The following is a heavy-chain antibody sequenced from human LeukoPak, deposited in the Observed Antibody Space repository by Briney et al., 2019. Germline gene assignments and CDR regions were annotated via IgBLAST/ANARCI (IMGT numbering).Heavy chain of an antibody. D-gene: IGHD1-26*01. J-gene: IGHJ5*02. CDR3: ARSDGIVGEEAWFDP. CDR2: IFSSDIT. V-gene: IGHV4-4*09. CDR1: GGSISSYY. Sequence: SETLSLTCTVSGGSISSYYWSWIRQPPGKGLEWVGYIFSSDITNYNPSLRSRVTISVDTSKNQFSLKLRSATAADTAVYFCARSDGIVGEEAWFDPWGQGTLVTVSS.